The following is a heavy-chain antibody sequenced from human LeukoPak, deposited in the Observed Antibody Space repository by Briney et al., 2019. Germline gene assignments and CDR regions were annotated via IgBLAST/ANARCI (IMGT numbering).Heavy chain of an antibody. CDR1: GFTFSSYG. CDR3: ARAQSGHDIVVVPAAYLDY. J-gene: IGHJ4*02. Sequence: GGSLRLSCAASGFTFSSYGMHWVRQAPGKGLEWVAVIWCDGSNKYYADSVKGRFTISRDNSKNTLYLQMNSLRAEDTAVYYCARAQSGHDIVVVPAAYLDYWGQGTLVTVSS. CDR2: IWCDGSNK. V-gene: IGHV3-33*01. D-gene: IGHD2-2*01.